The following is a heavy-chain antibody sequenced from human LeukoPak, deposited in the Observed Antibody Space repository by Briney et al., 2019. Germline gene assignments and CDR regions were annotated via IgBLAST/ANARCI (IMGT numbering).Heavy chain of an antibody. CDR1: GFTFSSYS. V-gene: IGHV3-21*01. D-gene: IGHD1-1*01. Sequence: XGSLRLSCAASGFTFSSYSMNWVRQAXGKGLEWVSSISSSSSYIYYADSVKGRFTISRDNAKNSLYLHMNSLTAEDTAVYYCARGGSTTYDYWGQGALVTVSS. CDR2: ISSSSSYI. J-gene: IGHJ4*02. CDR3: ARGGSTTYDY.